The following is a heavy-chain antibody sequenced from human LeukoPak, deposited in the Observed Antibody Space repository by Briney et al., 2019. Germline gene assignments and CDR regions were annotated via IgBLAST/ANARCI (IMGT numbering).Heavy chain of an antibody. J-gene: IGHJ4*02. D-gene: IGHD1-26*01. CDR1: GYTFTGYY. CDR2: INPNSGGT. Sequence: ASVKVSCKASGYTFTGYYMHWVRQAPGQGLEWMGWINPNSGGTNYARKFQGRVTMARDTSISTAYMELSRLRSDDTAVYYCARDRGGSYSVFDYWGQGTLVTVSS. CDR3: ARDRGGSYSVFDY. V-gene: IGHV1-2*02.